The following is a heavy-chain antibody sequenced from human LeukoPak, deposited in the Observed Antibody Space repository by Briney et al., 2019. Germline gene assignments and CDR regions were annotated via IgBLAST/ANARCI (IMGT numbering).Heavy chain of an antibody. CDR2: IIPIFGTA. Sequence: SVKVSCKASGGTFSSYAISWVRQAPGQGLEWMGGIIPIFGTANYAQKFQGRVTITADESTSTAYMELSSLRPEDTAVYYCARSYDFWSGYYGYYYYYGMDVWGQGTTVTVSS. CDR3: ARSYDFWSGYYGYYYYYGMDV. D-gene: IGHD3-3*01. CDR1: GGTFSSYA. J-gene: IGHJ6*02. V-gene: IGHV1-69*01.